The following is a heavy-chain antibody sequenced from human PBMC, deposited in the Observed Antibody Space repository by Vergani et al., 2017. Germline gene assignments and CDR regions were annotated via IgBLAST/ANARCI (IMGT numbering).Heavy chain of an antibody. CDR3: ARGQKRYDYVWGSYRYYYYGMDV. J-gene: IGHJ6*02. V-gene: IGHV4-34*01. Sequence: QVQLQQWGAGLLKPSETLSLTCAVYGGSFSGYYWSWIRQPPGKGLEWIGEINHSGSTNYNPSLKSRVTISVDTSKNQFSLKLSSVTAADTAVYYCARGQKRYDYVWGSYRYYYYGMDVWGQGTTVTVSS. CDR1: GGSFSGYY. CDR2: INHSGST. D-gene: IGHD3-16*02.